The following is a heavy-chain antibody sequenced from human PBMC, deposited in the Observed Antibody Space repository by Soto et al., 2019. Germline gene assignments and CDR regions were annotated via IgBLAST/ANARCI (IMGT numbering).Heavy chain of an antibody. CDR3: VKSPFEI. CDR2: INIDGSSA. V-gene: IGHV3-74*01. CDR1: AFTFSSYW. Sequence: GGSLRLSCAASAFTFSSYWMHWVRQAPGKGLVWVSRINIDGSSASYADSVRGRFTISRDNAKNTLYLQMNSLRAEDTAVYYCVKSPFEIWGQGTMVTVSS. J-gene: IGHJ3*02.